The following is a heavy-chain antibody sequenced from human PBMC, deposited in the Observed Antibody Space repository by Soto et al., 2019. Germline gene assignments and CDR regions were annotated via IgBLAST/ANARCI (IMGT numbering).Heavy chain of an antibody. D-gene: IGHD3-10*01. CDR3: ARISGSGSNNYYYGMDV. J-gene: IGHJ6*02. CDR1: GGSISSYY. Sequence: PSETLSLTCTVSGGSISSYYWSWIRQPPGKGLEWIGYIYYSGSTNYNPSLKSRVTISVDTSKNQFSLKLSSVTAADTAVYYCARISGSGSNNYYYGMDVWGQGTTVTVSS. V-gene: IGHV4-59*01. CDR2: IYYSGST.